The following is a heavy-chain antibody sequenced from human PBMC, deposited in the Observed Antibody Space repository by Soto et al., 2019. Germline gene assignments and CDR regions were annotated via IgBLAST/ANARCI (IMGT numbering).Heavy chain of an antibody. V-gene: IGHV4-28*01. CDR3: ARKIGGYYPFDY. CDR2: SKHSGST. CDR1: GDSMNTDKW. D-gene: IGHD3-22*01. J-gene: IGHJ4*02. Sequence: SETLSLTCAVSGDSMNTDKWWAWIRQPPGKGLEWIGYSKHSGSTHYNPSLKSRVTMSVDPSKNQFSLKLTSVTAADTAVYYCARKIGGYYPFDYWGQGILVTVSS.